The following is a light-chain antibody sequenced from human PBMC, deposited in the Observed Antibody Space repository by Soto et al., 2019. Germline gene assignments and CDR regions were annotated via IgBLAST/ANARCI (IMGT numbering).Light chain of an antibody. CDR3: QQYGSSHPWT. Sequence: EIVFTHSPGTLSLSPGERATLSCRASQSVSSSYLAWYQQKPGQAPRLLIYGASSRATGIPDRFSGSGSGTDFTLTISRLEPEDFAVYYCQQYGSSHPWTFGQGTKVDIK. CDR1: QSVSSSY. V-gene: IGKV3-20*01. CDR2: GAS. J-gene: IGKJ1*01.